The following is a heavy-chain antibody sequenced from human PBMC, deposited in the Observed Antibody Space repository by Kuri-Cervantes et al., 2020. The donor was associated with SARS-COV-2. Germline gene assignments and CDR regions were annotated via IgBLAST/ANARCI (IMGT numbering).Heavy chain of an antibody. CDR2: VYVSGTT. D-gene: IGHD1-20*01. CDR1: GGSISSASYH. J-gene: IGHJ4*02. CDR3: ARHTITGPFDY. V-gene: IGHV4-61*02. Sequence: SETLSLTCTVSGGSISSASYHWNWIRQPAGKRLEWIGRVYVSGTTSYNPSLKSRLTISTDTSRNQFSLKLSSVTAADTAVYYCARHTITGPFDYWGQGTLVTVSS.